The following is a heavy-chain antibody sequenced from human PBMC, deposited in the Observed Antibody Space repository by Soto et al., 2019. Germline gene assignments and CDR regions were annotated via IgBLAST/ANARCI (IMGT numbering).Heavy chain of an antibody. Sequence: QITLKESGPTLVKPTQTLTLTCTFSGFSLSTSGVGVGWIRQPPGKAMEWLALIYWDDDKRNSPSLKSRLTITKDASKSQVVLTMANMDPVDTATDYCAHRYCISTSCRFDPWGQGTLVTVSS. CDR2: IYWDDDK. J-gene: IGHJ5*02. CDR3: AHRYCISTSCRFDP. V-gene: IGHV2-5*02. D-gene: IGHD2-2*01. CDR1: GFSLSTSGVG.